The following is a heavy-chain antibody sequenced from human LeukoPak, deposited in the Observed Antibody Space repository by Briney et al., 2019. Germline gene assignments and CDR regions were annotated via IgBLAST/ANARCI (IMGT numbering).Heavy chain of an antibody. Sequence: ASVKVSCKASGYTFSGYYIHWVRQAPGQGLEWMGLIKPDSGDTNYAQNFRGRVTMTRDTSITTAYMELNRLTSDDTAVYYCARVRLSGSGWYEGVWFDPWGQGTLVTVSS. CDR3: ARVRLSGSGWYEGVWFDP. J-gene: IGHJ5*02. CDR2: IKPDSGDT. CDR1: GYTFSGYY. D-gene: IGHD6-19*01. V-gene: IGHV1-2*02.